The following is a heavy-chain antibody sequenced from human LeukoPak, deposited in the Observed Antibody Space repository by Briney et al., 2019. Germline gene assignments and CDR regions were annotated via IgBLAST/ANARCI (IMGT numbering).Heavy chain of an antibody. CDR1: GGPFSGYY. J-gene: IGHJ4*02. CDR3: ARSIVVVPAAPAYFDY. CDR2: INHSGST. Sequence: SETLSLTCAVYGGPFSGYYWSWIRQPPGKGLEWIGEINHSGSTNYNPSLKSRVTISIDTSKNQFSLKLSSVTAADTAVYYCARSIVVVPAAPAYFDYWGQGTLVTVSS. V-gene: IGHV4-34*01. D-gene: IGHD2-2*01.